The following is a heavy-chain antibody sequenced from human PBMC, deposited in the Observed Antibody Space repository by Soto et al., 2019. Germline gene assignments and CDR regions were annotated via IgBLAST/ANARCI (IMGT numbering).Heavy chain of an antibody. Sequence: SETLSLTCTVSGGSISSGGYYWSCIRQHPGKGLEWIGYIYYSGSTYYNPSLKSRVTISVDTSKNQFSLKLSSVTAADAAVYYCARDKIDYYDSSGYRRDAFDIWGQGTMVTVSS. CDR3: ARDKIDYYDSSGYRRDAFDI. J-gene: IGHJ3*02. CDR1: GGSISSGGYY. V-gene: IGHV4-31*03. CDR2: IYYSGST. D-gene: IGHD3-22*01.